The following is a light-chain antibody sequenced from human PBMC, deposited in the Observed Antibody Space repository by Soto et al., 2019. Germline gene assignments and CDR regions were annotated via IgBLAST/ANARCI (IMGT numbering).Light chain of an antibody. CDR1: SSNIGNNY. CDR2: DNN. CDR3: GTWDSSMTALV. J-gene: IGLJ1*01. V-gene: IGLV1-51*01. Sequence: QSVLTQPAAGSAAPGQKVTISCSGSSSNIGNNYVSWYQQLPVTAPKLLIYDNNKRPSGIPDRFSGSKSGTSATLGITRLQTGDEADYYCGTWDSSMTALVFGTGTKVTV.